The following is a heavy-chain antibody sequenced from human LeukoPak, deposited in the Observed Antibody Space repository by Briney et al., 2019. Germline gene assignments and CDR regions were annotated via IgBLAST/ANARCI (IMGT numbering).Heavy chain of an antibody. Sequence: ASVKVSCKASGGTFSSYAISWVRQAPGQGLEWMGGIIPIFGTANYAQKFQGRVTITADESTSTAYMELSSLRSEDTAVYYCARGDSDYYDSSGYYYDNWFDPWGQGTLVTVSS. CDR3: ARGDSDYYDSSGYYYDNWFDP. CDR1: GGTFSSYA. V-gene: IGHV1-69*13. D-gene: IGHD3-22*01. J-gene: IGHJ5*02. CDR2: IIPIFGTA.